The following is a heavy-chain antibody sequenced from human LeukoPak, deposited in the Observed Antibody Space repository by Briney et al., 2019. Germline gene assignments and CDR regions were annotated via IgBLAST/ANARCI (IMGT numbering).Heavy chain of an antibody. CDR1: AYIFTSYD. CDR2: MNPNSGNT. J-gene: IGHJ5*01. D-gene: IGHD7-27*01. V-gene: IGHV1-8*01. Sequence: ASVKVSCKASAYIFTSYDFNWVRQATGQGLEWMGWMNPNSGNTGYAQKFQGRVTMTRNSSMSTVYMELSSLRSDDTAVYYCARGSRNWGFDFWGQGTLVTVSS. CDR3: ARGSRNWGFDF.